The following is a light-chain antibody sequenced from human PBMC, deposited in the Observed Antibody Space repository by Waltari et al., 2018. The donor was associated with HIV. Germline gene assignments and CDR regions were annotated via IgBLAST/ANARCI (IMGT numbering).Light chain of an antibody. J-gene: IGKJ4*02. CDR2: LGS. CDR3: MQSLQIILT. CDR1: QSLLHSNVYNS. V-gene: IGKV2-28*01. Sequence: LVMTQSSLSLPVTPGEPPSISSGSPQSLLHSNVYNSLDWYLQKPGHSPQLLIYLGSNRASGVPDRFSGSGSDTEFTLKISRVEAEDFGVYYCMQSLQIILTFGGGTKVEIK.